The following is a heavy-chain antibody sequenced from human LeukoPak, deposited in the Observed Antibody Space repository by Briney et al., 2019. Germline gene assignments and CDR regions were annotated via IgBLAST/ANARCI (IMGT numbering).Heavy chain of an antibody. CDR1: GFTFRSYG. CDR2: IRSDERDK. CDR3: AKAHCGGECYSTGRYFQN. J-gene: IGHJ1*01. D-gene: IGHD2-21*01. Sequence: SGGSLGLSCAASGFTFRSYGMHWVRQAPGKGLEWVAFIRSDERDKYYADSVKGRFSISRDNSKNTLYLQMNSPRTEDTAVYYCAKAHCGGECYSTGRYFQNWGPGILVTVS. V-gene: IGHV3-30*02.